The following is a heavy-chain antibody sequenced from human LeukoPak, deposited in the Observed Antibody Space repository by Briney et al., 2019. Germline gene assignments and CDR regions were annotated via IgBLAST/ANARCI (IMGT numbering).Heavy chain of an antibody. CDR1: GFTFSSYG. CDR2: ISYDGSNK. CDR3: AKNLRYFDWLLSDAFDI. J-gene: IGHJ3*02. V-gene: IGHV3-30*18. Sequence: LSGGSLRLSCAASGFTFSSYGMHWVRQAPGKGLEWVAVISYDGSNKYYADSVKGRFTISRDNSKNTLYLQMNSLRAEDTAVYYCAKNLRYFDWLLSDAFDIWGQGTMVTVSS. D-gene: IGHD3-9*01.